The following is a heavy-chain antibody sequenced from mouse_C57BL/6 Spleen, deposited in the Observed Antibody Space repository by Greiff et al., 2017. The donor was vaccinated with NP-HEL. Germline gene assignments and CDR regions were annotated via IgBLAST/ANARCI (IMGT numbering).Heavy chain of an antibody. CDR2: ISYDGSN. V-gene: IGHV3-6*01. D-gene: IGHD2-4*01. CDR1: GYSITSGYY. J-gene: IGHJ3*01. CDR3: VDYDGWFAY. Sequence: EVKLQESGPGLVKPSQSLSLTCSVTGYSITSGYYWNWIRQFPGNKLEWMGYISYDGSNNYNPSLKNRISITRDTSKNQFVLKLHSVTTEDTATYYCVDYDGWFAYWGQGTLVTVSA.